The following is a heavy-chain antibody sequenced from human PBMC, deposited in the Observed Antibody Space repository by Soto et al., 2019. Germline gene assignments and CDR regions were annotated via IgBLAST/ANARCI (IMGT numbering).Heavy chain of an antibody. Sequence: QITLKESGPTLVKPTQTLTLTCSFSGFSLSTSGVGVGWIRQPPGKALEWLAFIYWDNEKHSSPSLKNRLTITKDTANNQVVLTMTNLDPVDTATYYCARGSVYWGQGTLVTVSS. J-gene: IGHJ4*02. CDR1: GFSLSTSGVG. CDR3: ARGSVY. V-gene: IGHV2-5*02. D-gene: IGHD6-25*01. CDR2: IYWDNEK.